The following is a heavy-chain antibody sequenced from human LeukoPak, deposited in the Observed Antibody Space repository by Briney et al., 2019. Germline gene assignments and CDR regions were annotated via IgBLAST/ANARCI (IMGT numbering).Heavy chain of an antibody. J-gene: IGHJ4*02. D-gene: IGHD4-23*01. V-gene: IGHV1-69*04. CDR3: ARLTVVTPNDY. CDR1: GGTFSSYA. CDR2: IIPILGIA. Sequence: SVKVFCKASGGTFSSYAISWVRQAPGQGLEWMGRIIPILGIANYAQKFQGRVTITADKSTSTAYMELSSLRSEDTAVYYCARLTVVTPNDYWGQGTLVTVSS.